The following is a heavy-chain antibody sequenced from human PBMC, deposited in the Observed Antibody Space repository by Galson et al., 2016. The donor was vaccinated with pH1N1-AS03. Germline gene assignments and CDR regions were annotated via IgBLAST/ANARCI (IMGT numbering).Heavy chain of an antibody. CDR2: ISAYSGDA. V-gene: IGHV1-18*01. D-gene: IGHD1-7*01. Sequence: SVKVSCKASGYTFNLYGTSWVRQAPGQGLEWLGWISAYSGDAHDAQNFQGRLSMTTDTSTSTAYLELRSLGSDDTAVYFGARGRHPTGTLDYWGQGTPAFVSS. CDR1: GYTFNLYG. CDR3: ARGRHPTGTLDY. J-gene: IGHJ4*02.